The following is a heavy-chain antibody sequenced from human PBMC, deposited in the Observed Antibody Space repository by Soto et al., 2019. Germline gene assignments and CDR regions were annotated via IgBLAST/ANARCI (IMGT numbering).Heavy chain of an antibody. V-gene: IGHV3-15*07. CDR1: DFSISNAW. Sequence: EVQLVESGGGLVKPGGSLRLSCAASDFSISNAWMNWVRQAPGKGLEWVGRVKRKIDGETTDYAAPMKGRFTISRDDSNNMLYLQMNSLKADGTAVYYCTTGSVEGVWGQGTTVTVSS. D-gene: IGHD2-15*01. J-gene: IGHJ6*02. CDR3: TTGSVEGV. CDR2: VKRKIDGETT.